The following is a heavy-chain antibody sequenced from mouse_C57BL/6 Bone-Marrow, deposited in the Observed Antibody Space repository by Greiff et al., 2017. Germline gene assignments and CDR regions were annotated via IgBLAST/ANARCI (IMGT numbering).Heavy chain of an antibody. CDR2: LYPGSGNT. V-gene: IGHV1-66*01. CDR1: GYSFTSYY. CDR3: ARRGGGYYDYAMDY. J-gene: IGHJ4*01. D-gene: IGHD2-3*01. Sequence: QVQLQQSGPELVKPGASVKISCKASGYSFTSYYIHWVKQRPGQGLEWIGWLYPGSGNTKYKEKFKGKATLTADTSSITAYMQLGSLTSEDSAVYDCARRGGGYYDYAMDYWGQGTSVTVSS.